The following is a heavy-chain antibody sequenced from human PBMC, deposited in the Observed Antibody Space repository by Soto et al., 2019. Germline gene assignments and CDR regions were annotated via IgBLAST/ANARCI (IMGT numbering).Heavy chain of an antibody. Sequence: QITLKESGPTLVRPTQTLTLTCTFSGFSLSTTGVGVGWIRQPPGKALEWLALIYWDDDKRYSPSLKSRLTITQATSQKEVLLTLTHVDPADTATYCCAQRLRVYGLGRERANYFDPWGPGTLVTVSS. J-gene: IGHJ5*02. CDR3: AQRLRVYGLGRERANYFDP. V-gene: IGHV2-5*02. CDR2: IYWDDDK. D-gene: IGHD3-10*01. CDR1: GFSLSTTGVG.